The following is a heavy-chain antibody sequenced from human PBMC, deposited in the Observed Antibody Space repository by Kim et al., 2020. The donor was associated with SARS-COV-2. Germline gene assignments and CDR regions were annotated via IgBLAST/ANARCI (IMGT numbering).Heavy chain of an antibody. J-gene: IGHJ4*02. V-gene: IGHV4-39*01. Sequence: NPSLKSRATISVDTSTNQFSLKLSSVTAADTAVYYCARRPFYGDYAHFDYWGQGTLVTVSS. CDR3: ARRPFYGDYAHFDY. D-gene: IGHD4-17*01.